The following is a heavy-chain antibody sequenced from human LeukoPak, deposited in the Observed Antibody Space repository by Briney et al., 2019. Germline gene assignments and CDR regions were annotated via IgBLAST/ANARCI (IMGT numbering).Heavy chain of an antibody. CDR1: GGSISSYY. CDR2: IYTSGST. D-gene: IGHD7-27*01. V-gene: IGHV4-4*07. Sequence: SETLSLTCTVSGGSISSYYWSWIRQPAGKGLEWIGRIYTSGSTNYNPSLKSRVTMSVDTSKNQFSLKLSSVTAADTAVYYCAREASPGDYWYFDLWGRSTLVTVSS. J-gene: IGHJ2*01. CDR3: AREASPGDYWYFDL.